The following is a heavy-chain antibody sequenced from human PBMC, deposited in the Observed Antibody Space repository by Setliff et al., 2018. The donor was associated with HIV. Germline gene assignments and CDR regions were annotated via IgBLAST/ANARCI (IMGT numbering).Heavy chain of an antibody. Sequence: PGGSLRLSCAASGFKFSTHTMNWIRQAPGKGLEWVSSISSTGTYIYYADSMKGRFTISRDNAKNSLYLQMNSLRAEDTAVYFCARPTNIDTFYYGSQSFYMYYYGMDVWGQGTTVTVSS. CDR1: GFKFSTHT. CDR3: ARPTNIDTFYYGSQSFYMYYYGMDV. V-gene: IGHV3-21*01. D-gene: IGHD3-10*01. J-gene: IGHJ6*02. CDR2: ISSTGTYI.